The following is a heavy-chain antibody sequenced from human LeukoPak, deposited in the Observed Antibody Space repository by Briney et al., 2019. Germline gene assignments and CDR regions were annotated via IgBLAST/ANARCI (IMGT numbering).Heavy chain of an antibody. CDR3: ATYIVGAYNWIDP. D-gene: IGHD1-26*01. J-gene: IGHJ5*02. Sequence: PSETLSLTCTVSGGSISNSYWSWIRQSPGKGLEWIGYIYYSGSTNYNPSLKSRVTISVDTSKNQFSLKLSSVTAADTALYYCATYIVGAYNWIDPWGQGTLVTVSS. CDR1: GGSISNSY. V-gene: IGHV4-59*01. CDR2: IYYSGST.